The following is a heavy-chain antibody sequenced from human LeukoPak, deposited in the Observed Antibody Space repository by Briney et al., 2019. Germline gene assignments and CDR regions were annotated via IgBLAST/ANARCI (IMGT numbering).Heavy chain of an antibody. D-gene: IGHD6-13*01. CDR1: GGSFSGYY. J-gene: IGHJ6*04. Sequence: SETLSLTCAVYGGSFSGYYWSWIRQPPGKGLEWIGEINHSGSTNYNPSLKSRVTISVDTSKNQFSLKLSSVTAADTAVYYCARAKEGRAANLKNYYYYGRDVGGKGTRVTVPS. CDR3: ARAKEGRAANLKNYYYYGRDV. V-gene: IGHV4-34*01. CDR2: INHSGST.